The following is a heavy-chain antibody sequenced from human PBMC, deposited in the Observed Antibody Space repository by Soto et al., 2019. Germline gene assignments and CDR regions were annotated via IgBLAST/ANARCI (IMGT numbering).Heavy chain of an antibody. CDR1: GFTFSSYA. J-gene: IGHJ4*02. Sequence: GSLRLSCAASGFTFSSYAMSWVRQAPGKGLEWVSAISGSGGSAYYADSVKGRFTISRDNSKNTLYLQMNSLRAEDTAVYYCAKDHDYVWGSYRRFDYWGQGTLVTVSS. CDR2: ISGSGGSA. D-gene: IGHD3-16*02. V-gene: IGHV3-23*01. CDR3: AKDHDYVWGSYRRFDY.